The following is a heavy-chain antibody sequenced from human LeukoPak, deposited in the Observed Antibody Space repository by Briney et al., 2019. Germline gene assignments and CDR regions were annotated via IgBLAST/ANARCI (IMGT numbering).Heavy chain of an antibody. CDR2: INPNSGGT. V-gene: IGHV1-2*02. D-gene: IGHD3-16*01. Sequence: GASVKVSCKASGYTFTGYYMHWVRQAPGQGLEWMGWINPNSGGTNYAQKFQGRVTMTRDTSISTAYMELSRLGSDDTAVYYCARGGSLRLQEYVRRCSWFDPWGQGTLVTVSS. CDR1: GYTFTGYY. J-gene: IGHJ5*02. CDR3: ARGGSLRLQEYVRRCSWFDP.